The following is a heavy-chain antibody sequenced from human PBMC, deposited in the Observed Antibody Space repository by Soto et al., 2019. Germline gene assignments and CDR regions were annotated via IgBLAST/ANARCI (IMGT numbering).Heavy chain of an antibody. J-gene: IGHJ5*02. CDR1: GYTYIKDD. CDR2: MNPGSGKT. V-gene: IGHV1-8*01. Sequence: VLVNGSCKASGYTYIKDDIGCVRKDTGQGLEWMGWMNPGSGKTGYANKFQGRVTMTRDASTSTAHLELSSLTSEDTAVYYCARMASFGTLNCFDPWGQGTLVTVSS. CDR3: ARMASFGTLNCFDP. D-gene: IGHD3-16*01.